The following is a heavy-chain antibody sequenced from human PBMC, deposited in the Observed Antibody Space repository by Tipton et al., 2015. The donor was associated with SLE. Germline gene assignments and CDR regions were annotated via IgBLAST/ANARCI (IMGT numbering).Heavy chain of an antibody. V-gene: IGHV4-59*12. CDR1: GGSISSYY. CDR2: IYYSGST. D-gene: IGHD6-19*01. Sequence: TLSLTCTVSGGSISSYYWSWIRQPPGKGLEWIGYIYYSGSTNYNPSLKSRVTISVDTSKNQFSLKLSSVTAADTAVYYCTREVEGYSSDWYDYYYYMDVWGKGTTVTVSS. CDR3: TREVEGYSSDWYDYYYYMDV. J-gene: IGHJ6*03.